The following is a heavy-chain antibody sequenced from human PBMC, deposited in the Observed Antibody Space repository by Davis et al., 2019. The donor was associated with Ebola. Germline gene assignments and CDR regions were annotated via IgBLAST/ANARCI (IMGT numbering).Heavy chain of an antibody. CDR1: GGSFSGYY. D-gene: IGHD6-13*01. CDR3: ARGFTYSSSWYGVRGMDV. CDR2: INHSGST. V-gene: IGHV4-34*01. Sequence: SETLSLTCAVYGGSFSGYYWSWIRQPPGKGLEWIGEINHSGSTNYNPSLKSRVTISVDTSKNQFSLKLSSVTAADTAVYYCARGFTYSSSWYGVRGMDVWGKGTTVTVSS. J-gene: IGHJ6*04.